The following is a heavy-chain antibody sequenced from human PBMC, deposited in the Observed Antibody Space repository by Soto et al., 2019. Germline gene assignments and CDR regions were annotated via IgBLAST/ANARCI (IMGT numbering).Heavy chain of an antibody. Sequence: GGSLRLSCSAPGFTFCSYWMSWVRPGPGEGPELVANIKQDGSEIYYVDSVKGRFTISRDNAKSPLYLQMTSLRAEDTAVYHCASGLVGYCSSSSCHAYRFDPWGQGTLVTVSS. V-gene: IGHV3-7*05. CDR2: IKQDGSEI. CDR3: ASGLVGYCSSSSCHAYRFDP. CDR1: GFTFCSYW. D-gene: IGHD2-2*01. J-gene: IGHJ5*02.